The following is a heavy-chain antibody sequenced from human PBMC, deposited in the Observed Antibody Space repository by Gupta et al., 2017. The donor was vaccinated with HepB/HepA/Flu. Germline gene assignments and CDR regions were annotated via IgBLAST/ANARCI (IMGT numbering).Heavy chain of an antibody. J-gene: IGHJ4*02. CDR1: GFTFSSSW. CDR2: INSDGSST. Sequence: EVQLVESGGGLVQPGGSLRLSCAASGFTFSSSWMHWVRQAPGKGLVWVSRINSDGSSTSYADSVKGRFTISRDNAKNTLYLQMNSLRAEDTAVYYCARGGYCTNGVCHEPSFDYWGQGTLVTVSS. CDR3: ARGGYCTNGVCHEPSFDY. V-gene: IGHV3-74*01. D-gene: IGHD2-8*01.